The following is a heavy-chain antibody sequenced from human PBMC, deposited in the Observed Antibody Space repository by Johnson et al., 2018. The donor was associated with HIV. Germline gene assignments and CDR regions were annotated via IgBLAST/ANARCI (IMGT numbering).Heavy chain of an antibody. CDR2: INWNGGST. CDR3: ARDRWGSSMRSDAFDI. D-gene: IGHD3-16*01. Sequence: EVQLVESGGGVVRPGGSLRLSCAASGFTFDDNGMSWVRQAPGKGLEWVSGINWNGGSTGYADSVKGRFTISRENAKNSLYLQMNSLRVEDTALYYCARDRWGSSMRSDAFDIWGQGTMVTVSS. J-gene: IGHJ3*02. CDR1: GFTFDDNG. V-gene: IGHV3-20*04.